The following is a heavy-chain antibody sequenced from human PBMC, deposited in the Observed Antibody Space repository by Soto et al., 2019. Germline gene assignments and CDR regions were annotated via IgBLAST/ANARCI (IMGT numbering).Heavy chain of an antibody. CDR2: LSGSGNSR. D-gene: IGHD4-4*01. Sequence: EVQLLEAGGGLVQPGGALKLSCAASGFSLSNFAFTWVRQAPGKGLEWVSTLSGSGNSRYYADSVKGRFTVSRENSKDTLYFEMNSMRAEDTAVYYCAKEFLAAVTDTKGVYYSYDGLGVGGDGTTVSVSS. J-gene: IGHJ6*04. CDR1: GFSLSNFA. V-gene: IGHV3-23*01. CDR3: AKEFLAAVTDTKGVYYSYDGLGV.